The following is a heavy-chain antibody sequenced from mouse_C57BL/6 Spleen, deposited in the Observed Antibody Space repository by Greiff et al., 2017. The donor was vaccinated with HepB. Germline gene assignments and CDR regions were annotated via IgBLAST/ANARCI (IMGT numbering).Heavy chain of an antibody. Sequence: EVKLQESGGGLVKPGGSLKLSCAASGFTFSDYGMHWVRQAPEKGLEWVAYISSGSSTIYYADTVKGRFTISRDNAKNTLFLQMTSLRSEDTAMYYCAREEGYDLYFDYWGQGTTLTVSS. D-gene: IGHD2-2*01. V-gene: IGHV5-17*01. J-gene: IGHJ2*01. CDR1: GFTFSDYG. CDR3: AREEGYDLYFDY. CDR2: ISSGSSTI.